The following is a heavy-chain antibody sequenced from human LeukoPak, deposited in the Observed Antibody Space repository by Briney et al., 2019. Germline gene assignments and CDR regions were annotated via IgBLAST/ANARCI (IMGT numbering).Heavy chain of an antibody. J-gene: IGHJ6*02. CDR1: GGSISSYY. D-gene: IGHD3-10*01. Sequence: SETLSLTCTVSGGSISSYYWSWIRQPPGKGLEWIGYINYIGSTNYNPSLKSRVTISLDTSKNQFSLKVSSVTAADTAIYYCARVITMVRGVTAYYYYGMDVWGQGTTVTVSS. CDR2: INYIGST. CDR3: ARVITMVRGVTAYYYYGMDV. V-gene: IGHV4-59*08.